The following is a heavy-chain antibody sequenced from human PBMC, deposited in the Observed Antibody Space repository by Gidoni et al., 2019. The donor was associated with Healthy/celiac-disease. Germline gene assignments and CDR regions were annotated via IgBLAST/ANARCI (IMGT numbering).Heavy chain of an antibody. V-gene: IGHV1-18*01. CDR2: ISGYNGNT. CDR3: ARVPEFSADYGDYYGYFDL. J-gene: IGHJ2*01. CDR1: GYTFTSYG. Sequence: QVQLVQSGAEVKKPGASVKVSCQASGYTFTSYGLSWVRQAPGPGLEWMGWISGYNGNTNYAQKLQGRVTMTTDTSTSTAYMELRSLRSDDTAVYYCARVPEFSADYGDYYGYFDLWGRGTLVTVSS. D-gene: IGHD4-17*01.